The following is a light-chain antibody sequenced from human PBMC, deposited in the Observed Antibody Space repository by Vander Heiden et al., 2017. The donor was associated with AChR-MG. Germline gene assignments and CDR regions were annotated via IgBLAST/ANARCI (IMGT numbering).Light chain of an antibody. V-gene: IGLV2-8*01. J-gene: IGLJ3*02. CDR1: SSDVGGYNY. CDR3: SSYAGSNNLV. Sequence: QSALTQPPPASGSPGQSVTISCTGTSSDVGGYNYVSWYQQHPGKAPKLMIYEVSKRPSGVPDRFSGSKSGNTASLTVSGLQAEDEADYYCSSYAGSNNLVFGGGTKLTGL. CDR2: EVS.